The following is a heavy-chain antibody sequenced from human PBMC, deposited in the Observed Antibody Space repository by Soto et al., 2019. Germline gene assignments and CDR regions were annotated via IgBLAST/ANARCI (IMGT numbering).Heavy chain of an antibody. CDR2: INAGNGNT. Sequence: QVQLVQSGAEVKKPGASVKVSCKASGYTFTSYAMHWVRQAPGQRLEWMGWINAGNGNTKYSQKFQGRVTITRDTSASTDSMELSRLRSEDTAVYYWASGRNIAAHYYCYGMDVWGQGNTVTVS. J-gene: IGHJ6*02. CDR1: GYTFTSYA. D-gene: IGHD6-6*01. V-gene: IGHV1-3*01. CDR3: ASGRNIAAHYYCYGMDV.